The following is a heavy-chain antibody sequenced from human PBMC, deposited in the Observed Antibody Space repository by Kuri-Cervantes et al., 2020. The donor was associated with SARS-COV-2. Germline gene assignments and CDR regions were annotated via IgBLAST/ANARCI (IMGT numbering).Heavy chain of an antibody. Sequence: GGSLRLSCKASGYTFTTYYMHWVRQAPGQGLEWMGIINPSGGSTSYAQKFQGRVTMTRDTSTSTVYMQLSSLRSEGTAVYYCARGGLVPAASDAFDIWGQGTMVTVSS. V-gene: IGHV1-46*03. CDR2: INPSGGST. CDR1: GYTFTTYY. D-gene: IGHD2-2*01. CDR3: ARGGLVPAASDAFDI. J-gene: IGHJ3*02.